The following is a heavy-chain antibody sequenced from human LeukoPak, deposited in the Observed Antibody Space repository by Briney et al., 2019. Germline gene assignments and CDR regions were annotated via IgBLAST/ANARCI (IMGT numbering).Heavy chain of an antibody. CDR2: INHSGST. Sequence: PSETLSLTCAVYGGSFSGYYWSWIRQPPGKGLEWIGEINHSGSTNYNPSLKSRVTISVDTSKNQFSLKLSSVTAADTAVYYCASGVVPADSNDYWGQGTLVTVSS. D-gene: IGHD2-2*01. V-gene: IGHV4-34*01. J-gene: IGHJ4*02. CDR1: GGSFSGYY. CDR3: ASGVVPADSNDY.